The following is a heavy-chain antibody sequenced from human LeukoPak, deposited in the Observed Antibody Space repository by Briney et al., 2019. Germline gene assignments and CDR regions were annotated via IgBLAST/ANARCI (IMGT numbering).Heavy chain of an antibody. CDR1: GGSFSGYY. V-gene: IGHV4-34*01. J-gene: IGHJ2*01. CDR2: INHSGST. Sequence: PSETLPLTCAVYGGSFSGYYWSWIRQPPGKGLEWIGEINHSGSTNYNPSLKSRVTISVDTSKNQFSLKLSSVTAADTAVYYCARGHHPYYDFWSGWWYFDLWGRGTLVTVSS. CDR3: ARGHHPYYDFWSGWWYFDL. D-gene: IGHD3-3*01.